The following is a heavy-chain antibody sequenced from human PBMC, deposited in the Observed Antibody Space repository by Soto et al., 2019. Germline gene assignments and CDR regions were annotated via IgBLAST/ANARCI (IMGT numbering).Heavy chain of an antibody. V-gene: IGHV1-18*01. D-gene: IGHD4-17*01. CDR3: ARDNTFQVTTEPTPAYYGMDV. Sequence: GASVKVSCKASGYTFTSYGISWVRQAPGQGLEWMGWISAYNGNTNYAQKLQGRVTMTTDTSTSTAYMELRSLRSDDTAVYYCARDNTFQVTTEPTPAYYGMDVWGQGTTVTVSS. CDR2: ISAYNGNT. CDR1: GYTFTSYG. J-gene: IGHJ6*02.